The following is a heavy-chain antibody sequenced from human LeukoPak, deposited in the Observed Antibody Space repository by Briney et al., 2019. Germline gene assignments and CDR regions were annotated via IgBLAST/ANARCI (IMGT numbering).Heavy chain of an antibody. V-gene: IGHV4-4*02. J-gene: IGHJ6*02. CDR1: SASVNFTYW. Sequence: PSGTLSLTCAVSSASVNFTYWWTWVRQAPGKGLEWVGEIYHSGTTNYNPSLKSRVTISMDKSKNQFSLKLSSVTAADTAVYFCTRGSKVFDSCGSPYYYYGMDVWGQGTTVTVSS. CDR3: TRGSKVFDSCGSPYYYYGMDV. D-gene: IGHD3-22*01. CDR2: IYHSGTT.